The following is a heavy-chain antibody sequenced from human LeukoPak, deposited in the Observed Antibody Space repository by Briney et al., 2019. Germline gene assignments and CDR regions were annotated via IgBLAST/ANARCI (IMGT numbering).Heavy chain of an antibody. CDR1: GFTFSSYA. CDR2: ISGSGGST. CDR3: ARDQGSGYYLLDY. D-gene: IGHD3-22*01. J-gene: IGHJ4*02. Sequence: GGSLRLSCAASGFTFSSYAMSWVRQAPGKGLEWVSAISGSGGSTYYADSVKGRFTISRDNSKNTLYLQMNSLRAEDTAVYYCARDQGSGYYLLDYWGQGTLVTVSS. V-gene: IGHV3-23*01.